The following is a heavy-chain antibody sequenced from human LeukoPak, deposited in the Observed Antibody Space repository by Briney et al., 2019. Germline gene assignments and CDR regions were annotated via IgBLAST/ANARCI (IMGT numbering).Heavy chain of an antibody. V-gene: IGHV3-21*01. CDR3: ARCSGDCQKYYYYMDV. CDR1: GFTFTSYN. J-gene: IGHJ6*03. CDR2: ISSSSSYI. D-gene: IGHD2-21*02. Sequence: GGSLRLSCAASGFTFTSYNINWVRQAPGKGLEWVSSISSSSSYIYYADSVKGRFTISRDNAKNSLYLQMNSLRAEDTAVYYCARCSGDCQKYYYYMDVWGKGTTVTVSS.